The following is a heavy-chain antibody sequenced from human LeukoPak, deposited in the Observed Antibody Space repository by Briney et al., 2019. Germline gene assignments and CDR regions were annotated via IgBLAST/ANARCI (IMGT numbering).Heavy chain of an antibody. CDR1: GGSIVSHY. D-gene: IGHD2-2*01. CDR3: ARWVVPAALPGYYYYYYYMDV. CDR2: IYTSGST. J-gene: IGHJ6*03. V-gene: IGHV4-4*07. Sequence: SETLSLTCTVSGGSIVSHYWNWIRQPAGKGLEWIGRIYTSGSTNYNPSLKSRVTISVDTSKNQFSLKLSSVTAADTAVYYCARWVVPAALPGYYYYYYYMDVWGKGTTVTVSS.